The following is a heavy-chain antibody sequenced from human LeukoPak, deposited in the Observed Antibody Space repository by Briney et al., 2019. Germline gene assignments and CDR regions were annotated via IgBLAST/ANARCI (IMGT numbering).Heavy chain of an antibody. Sequence: PSETLSLTCAVYGGSFSGYYWSWIRQPPGKGLEWIGEMHHRGSTNYNPSLKSRVSISVDTSKNQFSMNLTSVTAADTAVYYCARAYYSTSFYPYWGQGTSVTVSS. J-gene: IGHJ4*02. CDR1: GGSFSGYY. V-gene: IGHV4-34*01. CDR2: MHHRGST. CDR3: ARAYYSTSFYPY. D-gene: IGHD6-13*01.